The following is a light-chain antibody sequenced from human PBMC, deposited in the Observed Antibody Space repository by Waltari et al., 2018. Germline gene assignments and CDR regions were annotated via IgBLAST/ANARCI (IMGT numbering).Light chain of an antibody. J-gene: IGLJ2*01. CDR2: VVS. Sequence: QSALTQPASVSGSPGQSIPISCTGTSSDVGNYKRVSWYHQHPGKAPKLMIYVVSKRPSGVSDRFSGSKSGDMASLTISGLQPEDEAEYFCSSYAGSSKGVFGGGTKVTVL. CDR3: SSYAGSSKGV. V-gene: IGLV2-23*02. CDR1: SSDVGNYKR.